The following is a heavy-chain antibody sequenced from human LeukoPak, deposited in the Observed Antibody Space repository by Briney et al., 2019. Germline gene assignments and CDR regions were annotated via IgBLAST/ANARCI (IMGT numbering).Heavy chain of an antibody. CDR2: IYYSGGT. Sequence: KSSETLSLTCTVSGASISSSAYYWGWIRQPPGKGLEWIGSIYYSGGTYYSPSLKSRVTISVDTSKNQFSLKLSSVTAADTAVYYCATTNCGGDCYPAWWGQGTLVTVSS. D-gene: IGHD2-21*02. J-gene: IGHJ4*02. CDR1: GASISSSAYY. CDR3: ATTNCGGDCYPAW. V-gene: IGHV4-39*01.